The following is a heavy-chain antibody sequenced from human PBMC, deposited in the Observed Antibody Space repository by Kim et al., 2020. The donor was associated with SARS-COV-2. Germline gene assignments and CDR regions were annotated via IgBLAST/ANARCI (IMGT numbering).Heavy chain of an antibody. J-gene: IGHJ4*02. D-gene: IGHD1-20*01. V-gene: IGHV3-23*01. CDR3: AKDPDNRSQGYFAR. Sequence: YPNSVKCRFTASRDNSQNTLYLQMNSLRTEDTAVYYCAKDPDNRSQGYFARWGRGTLVTVSS.